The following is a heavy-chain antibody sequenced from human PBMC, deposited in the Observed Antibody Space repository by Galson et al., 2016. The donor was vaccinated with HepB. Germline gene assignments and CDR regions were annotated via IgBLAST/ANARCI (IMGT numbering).Heavy chain of an antibody. Sequence: SLRLSCAASGFTFSGSAMHWVRQASGKGLEWVGRIRSKANSYATAYVASVKGRFTISRDDSKNTAYLQMKSLKTEDTAVYYCIRGDLKLDFWGQGTLVTVSS. CDR2: IRSKANSYAT. CDR1: GFTFSGSA. D-gene: IGHD3-10*01. CDR3: IRGDLKLDF. J-gene: IGHJ4*02. V-gene: IGHV3-73*01.